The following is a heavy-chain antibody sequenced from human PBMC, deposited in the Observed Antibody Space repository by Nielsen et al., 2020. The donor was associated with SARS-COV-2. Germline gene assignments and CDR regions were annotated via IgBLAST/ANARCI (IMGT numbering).Heavy chain of an antibody. V-gene: IGHV4-59*01. CDR1: GGSISSYY. D-gene: IGHD1-26*01. CDR3: ARVIEGAIGLGWFDP. Sequence: GSLRLSCTVSGGSISSYYWSWIRQPPGKGLEWIGYIYYSGSTNYNPSLKSRVTISVDTSKNQFSLKLSSVTAADTAVYYCARVIEGAIGLGWFDPWGQGTLVTVSS. J-gene: IGHJ5*02. CDR2: IYYSGST.